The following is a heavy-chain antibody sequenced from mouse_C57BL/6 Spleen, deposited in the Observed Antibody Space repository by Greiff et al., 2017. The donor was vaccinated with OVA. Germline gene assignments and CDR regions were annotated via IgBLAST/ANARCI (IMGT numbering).Heavy chain of an antibody. CDR3: TRLGYYSNYPGDY. J-gene: IGHJ2*01. CDR2: IDPETGGT. CDR1: GYTFTDYE. Sequence: VQLQQSGAELVRPGASVTLSCKASGYTFTDYEMHWVKQTPVHGLEWIGAIDPETGGTAYNQKFKGKAILTADKSSSTAYMELRSLTSEDSAVYYCTRLGYYSNYPGDYWGQGTTLTVSS. D-gene: IGHD2-5*01. V-gene: IGHV1-15*01.